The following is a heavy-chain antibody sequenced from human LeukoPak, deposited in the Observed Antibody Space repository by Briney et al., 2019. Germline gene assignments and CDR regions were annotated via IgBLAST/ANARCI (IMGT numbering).Heavy chain of an antibody. CDR1: GFTFSSYA. Sequence: GGSLRLSCAASGFTFSSYAMSWVRQAPGKGLEWVSAITGSGYSTYYAGSVKGRFTISRDNSKNTLYLQMNSLKTEDTAVYYCTTWTSIAAAGTYYWGQGTLVTVSS. CDR2: ITGSGYST. D-gene: IGHD6-13*01. J-gene: IGHJ4*02. V-gene: IGHV3-23*01. CDR3: TTWTSIAAAGTYY.